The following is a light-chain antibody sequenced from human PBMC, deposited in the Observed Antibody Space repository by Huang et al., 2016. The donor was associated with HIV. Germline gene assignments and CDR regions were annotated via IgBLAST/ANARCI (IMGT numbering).Light chain of an antibody. CDR2: DAS. CDR1: QSVVN. V-gene: IGKV3-11*01. CDR3: QQRNSWPPIT. Sequence: EIVLTQSPATLSLSPGERAPRSCRASQSVVNLACYQHKPGQAPRLLIYDASNRASGIPARFSGRGSGTDFTLTVNILQPEDSAFYYFQQRNSWPPITFGQGTRLEIK. J-gene: IGKJ5*01.